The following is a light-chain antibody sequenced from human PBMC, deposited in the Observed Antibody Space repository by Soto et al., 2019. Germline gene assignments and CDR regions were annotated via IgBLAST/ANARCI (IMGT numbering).Light chain of an antibody. CDR3: FSFTSSIYYV. Sequence: QSALTQPASVSGSPGQSITISCTGTSSDVGGYNYVSWYQQHPGKAPKLMIYEVSNRPSGVSNRFSGSKSGNTASLTISGLQAEDEADYYCFSFTSSIYYVFGPGTKLTVL. V-gene: IGLV2-14*01. CDR1: SSDVGGYNY. CDR2: EVS. J-gene: IGLJ1*01.